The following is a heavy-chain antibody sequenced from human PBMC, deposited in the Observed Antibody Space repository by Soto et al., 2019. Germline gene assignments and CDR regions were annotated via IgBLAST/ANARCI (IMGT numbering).Heavy chain of an antibody. CDR2: INPSGGST. CDR3: AREYYDSSGYYRPYDY. Sequence: ASVKVSCKASGYTFTSYYMHWVRQAPGQGLEWMGIINPSGGSTSYAQKFQGRVTMTRDTSTSTVYVELSSLRSEDTAVYYCAREYYDSSGYYRPYDYWGQGTLVTVSS. J-gene: IGHJ4*02. V-gene: IGHV1-46*01. CDR1: GYTFTSYY. D-gene: IGHD3-22*01.